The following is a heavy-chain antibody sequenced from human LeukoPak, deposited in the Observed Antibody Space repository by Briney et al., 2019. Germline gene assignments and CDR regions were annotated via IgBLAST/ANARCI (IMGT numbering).Heavy chain of an antibody. CDR1: GYSFTSYW. V-gene: IGHV5-51*01. Sequence: GESLKISCKGSGYSFTSYWIGWVRQMPGKGLEWMGIIYPGDSDTRYSPSFQGQVTISADKSISTAYLQWSSLKASDTAMYYCARHSIALAYCGGDCYPNWFDPWGQGTLVTVSS. J-gene: IGHJ5*02. D-gene: IGHD2-21*02. CDR3: ARHSIALAYCGGDCYPNWFDP. CDR2: IYPGDSDT.